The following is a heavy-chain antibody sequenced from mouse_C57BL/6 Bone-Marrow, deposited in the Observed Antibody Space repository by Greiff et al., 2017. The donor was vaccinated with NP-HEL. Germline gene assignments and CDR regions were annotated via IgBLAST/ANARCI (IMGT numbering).Heavy chain of an antibody. Sequence: EVQGVESGGDLVKPGGSLKLSCAASGFTFSSYGMSWVRQTPDKRLEWVATISSGGSYTYYPDSVKGRFTISRDNAKNTLYLQMSSLKSEDTAMYYCARHDGPYYYAMDYWGQGTSVTVSS. D-gene: IGHD2-3*01. J-gene: IGHJ4*01. CDR3: ARHDGPYYYAMDY. CDR1: GFTFSSYG. V-gene: IGHV5-6*01. CDR2: ISSGGSYT.